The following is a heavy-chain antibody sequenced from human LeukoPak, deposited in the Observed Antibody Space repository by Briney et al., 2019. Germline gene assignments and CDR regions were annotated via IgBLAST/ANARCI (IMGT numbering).Heavy chain of an antibody. CDR2: FSGSGDNT. V-gene: IGHV3-23*01. J-gene: IGHJ6*03. CDR1: GFTFSSYA. CDR3: ARDAQEWELLRYYMDV. Sequence: QPGGSLRLSCAASGFTFSSYAMSWVRQAPGKGLEWVSGFSGSGDNTYYADSVKGRFTISRDNSKNTLYLQMNSLRAEDTAVYYCARDAQEWELLRYYMDVWGKGTTVTVSS. D-gene: IGHD1-26*01.